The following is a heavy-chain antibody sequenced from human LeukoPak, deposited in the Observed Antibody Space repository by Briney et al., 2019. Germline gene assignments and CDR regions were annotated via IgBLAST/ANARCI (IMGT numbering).Heavy chain of an antibody. V-gene: IGHV4-59*08. CDR3: ARRSYGDNNWFDP. J-gene: IGHJ5*02. CDR2: IYYSGTT. CDR1: GGSISSYH. D-gene: IGHD1-26*01. Sequence: SETLSLTCSVSGGSISSYHWSWIRRPPGKGLEWIGCIYYSGTTNYNPSLKSRVTISVDTSKNQFFLKLSSVTAADTAVYYCARRSYGDNNWFDPWGQGTLVTVSS.